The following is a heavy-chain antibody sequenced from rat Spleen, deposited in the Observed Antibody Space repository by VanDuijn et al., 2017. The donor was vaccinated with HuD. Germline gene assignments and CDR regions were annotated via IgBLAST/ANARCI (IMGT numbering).Heavy chain of an antibody. CDR2: ISTGGGNT. CDR3: ESSTVYDGYPSWFAY. J-gene: IGHJ3*01. CDR1: GFTFSNYG. Sequence: EVQLVESGGDLVQPGRSLKLSCPASGFTFSNYGMAWVRQAPTKGLEWVASISTGGGNTYYRDSVKGRFSVSRDNAKNNLYLKMDSLRSEDTATYYCESSTVYDGYPSWFAYWGQGTLVTVAS. D-gene: IGHD1-12*03. V-gene: IGHV5S13*01.